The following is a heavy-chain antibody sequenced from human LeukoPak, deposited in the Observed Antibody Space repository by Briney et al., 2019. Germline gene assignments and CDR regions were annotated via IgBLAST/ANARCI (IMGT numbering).Heavy chain of an antibody. CDR2: INAGNGNT. CDR3: ARGQAVAGTSLDY. CDR1: GYSFTSYA. Sequence: ASVKVSCKASGYSFTSYAMHWVRQAPGQRLEWMGWINAGNGNTKYSQKFQGRVTITRDTSASTAYMELSSLRSEDTAVYYCARGQAVAGTSLDYWGQGTLVPSPQ. J-gene: IGHJ4*02. V-gene: IGHV1-3*01. D-gene: IGHD6-19*01.